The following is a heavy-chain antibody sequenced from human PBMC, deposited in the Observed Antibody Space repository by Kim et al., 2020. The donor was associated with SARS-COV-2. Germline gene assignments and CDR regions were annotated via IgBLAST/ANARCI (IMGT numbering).Heavy chain of an antibody. CDR1: GFTFSSYA. Sequence: GGSLRLSCAASGFTFSSYAMSWVRQAPGKGLEWVSAISGSGGSTYYADSVKGRFTISRDNSKNTLYLQMNSLRAEDTAVYYCAKDGYSSSWYQDLVTDAFDIWGQGTMVTVSS. D-gene: IGHD6-13*01. CDR3: AKDGYSSSWYQDLVTDAFDI. V-gene: IGHV3-23*01. J-gene: IGHJ3*02. CDR2: ISGSGGST.